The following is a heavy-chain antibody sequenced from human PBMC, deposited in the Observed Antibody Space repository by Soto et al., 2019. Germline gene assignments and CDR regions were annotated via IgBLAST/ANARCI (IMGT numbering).Heavy chain of an antibody. CDR3: ERHHGPKTSENWFDR. J-gene: IGHJ5*02. D-gene: IGHD4-17*01. CDR1: GYTFFTYD. CDR2: ISTYSGDT. Sequence: QVHLVQSGVEVKTPGASVKVSCQASGYTFFTYDISWVRQAPGQGLEWMGWISTYSGDTKYAQKFQGRVTMTTDTSTIREYLELRRMRSDDTAVYYCERHHGPKTSENWFDRWGKGTLVTVSS. V-gene: IGHV1-18*01.